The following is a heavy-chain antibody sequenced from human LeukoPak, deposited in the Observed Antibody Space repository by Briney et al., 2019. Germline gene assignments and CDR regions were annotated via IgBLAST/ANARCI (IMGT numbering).Heavy chain of an antibody. Sequence: GGSLRLSCAASGFTCLTYAMSWVRQAPGKGLQWVSVIRDSGASTYYADSVKGRFTISRDNSKNTLYLQMNSLRAEDTAVYYCAKAGRSGWYPGWPFDIWGQGTMVTVSS. V-gene: IGHV3-23*01. J-gene: IGHJ3*02. CDR1: GFTCLTYA. D-gene: IGHD6-19*01. CDR2: IRDSGAST. CDR3: AKAGRSGWYPGWPFDI.